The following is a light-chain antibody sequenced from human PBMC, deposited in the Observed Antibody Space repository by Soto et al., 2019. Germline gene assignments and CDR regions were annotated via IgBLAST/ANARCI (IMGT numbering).Light chain of an antibody. CDR1: QTVNSVY. CDR3: QQYGSSPLT. Sequence: EIVLTQPPGPLSLSPGERATLSCRASQTVNSVYLAWYQQKPGQAPRLLIYGASSRATGIPDRFSGSGSGTDFTLTITRLEPEDFAVYYCQQYGSSPLTFGGGTKVEIK. V-gene: IGKV3-20*01. CDR2: GAS. J-gene: IGKJ4*01.